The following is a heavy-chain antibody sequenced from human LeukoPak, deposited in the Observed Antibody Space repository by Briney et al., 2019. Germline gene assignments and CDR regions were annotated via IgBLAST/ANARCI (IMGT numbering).Heavy chain of an antibody. Sequence: SETLSLTCTVSGGSISNYYWSWIRQPPGKGLEWIGYIYYSGSTNYNPSLKSRVTISVDTSKNQFSLKLTSVTAADTAVYYCAREWEVLGNWFDPWGQGTLVTVSS. CDR3: AREWEVLGNWFDP. CDR1: GGSISNYY. V-gene: IGHV4-59*01. CDR2: IYYSGST. J-gene: IGHJ5*02. D-gene: IGHD3-10*01.